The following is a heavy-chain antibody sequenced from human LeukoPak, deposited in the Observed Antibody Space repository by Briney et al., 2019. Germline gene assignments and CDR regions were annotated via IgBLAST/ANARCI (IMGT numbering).Heavy chain of an antibody. Sequence: SSVKVSCKASGGTFSSYAISWVRQAPGQGLGWMGGIIPIFGTANYAQKFQGRVTITADESTSTAYMELSSLRSEDTAVYYCARHSEDYGDYGGSFDPWGQGTLVTVSS. CDR3: ARHSEDYGDYGGSFDP. V-gene: IGHV1-69*13. J-gene: IGHJ5*02. CDR1: GGTFSSYA. D-gene: IGHD4-17*01. CDR2: IIPIFGTA.